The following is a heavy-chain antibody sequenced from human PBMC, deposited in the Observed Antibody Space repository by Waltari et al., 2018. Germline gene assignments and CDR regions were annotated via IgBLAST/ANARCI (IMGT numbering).Heavy chain of an antibody. D-gene: IGHD3-10*01. V-gene: IGHV3-23*01. CDR3: GRAYGSGSLNWFDP. CDR2: ISGSGGST. CDR1: GFTFSSYA. J-gene: IGHJ5*02. Sequence: EVQLLESGGGLVQPGGSLRLSCAASGFTFSSYAMSWVRQAPGKGLEWVSAISGSGGSTYYADSVKGRFTISRDNSKNTMYMQMNSLRAGDTAVYYFGRAYGSGSLNWFDPWGQGTLVTVSS.